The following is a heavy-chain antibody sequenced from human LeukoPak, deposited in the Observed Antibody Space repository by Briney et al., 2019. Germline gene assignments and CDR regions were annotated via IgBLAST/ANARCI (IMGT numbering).Heavy chain of an antibody. CDR3: ARDRGSGSRDGYNDY. Sequence: GGSLRLSCAASGFTFSSYAMSWVRQAPGKGLEWVSAISGSGGSTYYADSVKGRFTISRDNSKNTLYLQMNSLRAEDTAVYYCARDRGSGSRDGYNDYWGQGTLVTVSS. J-gene: IGHJ4*02. V-gene: IGHV3-23*01. CDR2: ISGSGGST. D-gene: IGHD5-24*01. CDR1: GFTFSSYA.